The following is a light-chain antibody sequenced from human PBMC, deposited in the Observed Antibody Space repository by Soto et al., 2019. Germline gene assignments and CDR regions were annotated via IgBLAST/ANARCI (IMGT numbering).Light chain of an antibody. CDR3: QQYNTRWT. Sequence: EIVMTQSPATLSVSPGERATLSCRARQSVGSNLAWYQQKPGQAPRLLIYGASTRAAGIPARFSGSGSGTEFTLIISSLQSEDSAVYFCQQYNTRWTFGPGTKVQIQ. CDR2: GAS. J-gene: IGKJ1*01. CDR1: QSVGSN. V-gene: IGKV3-15*01.